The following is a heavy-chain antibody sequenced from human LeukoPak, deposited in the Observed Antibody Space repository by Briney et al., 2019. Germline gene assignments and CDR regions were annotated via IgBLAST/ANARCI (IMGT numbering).Heavy chain of an antibody. CDR2: IYYSGST. V-gene: IGHV4-59*08. CDR1: GGSISSYY. CDR3: ARHVSGWLGELVYYYMDV. Sequence: SETLSLTCTVSGGSISSYYWSWIRQPPGKGLEWIVYIYYSGSTNYNPSLKSRVTISVDTSKNQFSLKLSSVTAADTAVYYCARHVSGWLGELVYYYMDVWGKGTTVTVSS. D-gene: IGHD3-10*01. J-gene: IGHJ6*03.